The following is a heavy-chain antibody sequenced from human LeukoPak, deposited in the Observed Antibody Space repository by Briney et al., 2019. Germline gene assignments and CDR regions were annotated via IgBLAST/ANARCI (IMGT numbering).Heavy chain of an antibody. CDR3: ARGQLVRTSPFDY. Sequence: PGGSLRLSCAASGFTFSSYAMSWVRQAPGKGLEWVSYISSSSSTIYYADSVKGRFTISRDNAKNSLYLQMNSLRAEDTAVYYCARGQLVRTSPFDYWGQGTLVTVSS. D-gene: IGHD6-13*01. J-gene: IGHJ4*02. CDR1: GFTFSSYA. CDR2: ISSSSSTI. V-gene: IGHV3-48*01.